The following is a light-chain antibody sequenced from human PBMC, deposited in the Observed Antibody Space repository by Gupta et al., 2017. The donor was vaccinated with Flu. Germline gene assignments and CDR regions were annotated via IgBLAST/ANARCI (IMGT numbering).Light chain of an antibody. J-gene: IGKJ2*01. CDR3: QQYNNRHPWGYT. V-gene: IGKV3-15*01. CDR2: S. Sequence: SCRATGIPARFSGSGSGTEFTLTISSLQSEEFAVYYCQQYNNRHPWGYTFGQGTKLEIK.